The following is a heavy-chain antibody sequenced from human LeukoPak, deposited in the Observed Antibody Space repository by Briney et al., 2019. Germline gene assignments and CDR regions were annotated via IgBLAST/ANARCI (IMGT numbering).Heavy chain of an antibody. J-gene: IGHJ6*02. Sequence: GGSLRLSCAASGFTFSSYAMHWVRQAPGKGLEWVAVISYDGSNKYYADSVKGRFTISRDNSKNTLYLQMNSLRAEDTAVYYCARNVRYCSSTSCRIYYYYGMDVWGQGTTVTVSS. V-gene: IGHV3-30-3*01. CDR1: GFTFSSYA. D-gene: IGHD2-2*01. CDR3: ARNVRYCSSTSCRIYYYYGMDV. CDR2: ISYDGSNK.